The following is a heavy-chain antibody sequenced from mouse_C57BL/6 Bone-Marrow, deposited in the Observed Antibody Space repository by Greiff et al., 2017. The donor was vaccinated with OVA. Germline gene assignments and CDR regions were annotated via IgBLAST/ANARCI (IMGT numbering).Heavy chain of an antibody. V-gene: IGHV3-6*01. CDR1: GYSITSGYY. J-gene: IGHJ3*01. D-gene: IGHD1-1*01. CDR3: ARAPYYGSSYLAWFAY. CDR2: ISYDGSN. Sequence: DVQLQESGPGLVKPSQSLSLTCSVTGYSITSGYYWNWIRQFPGNKLEWMGYISYDGSNNYNPSLKNRISITRDTSKNQFFLKLNSVTTEDTATYYCARAPYYGSSYLAWFAYWGQGTLVTVSA.